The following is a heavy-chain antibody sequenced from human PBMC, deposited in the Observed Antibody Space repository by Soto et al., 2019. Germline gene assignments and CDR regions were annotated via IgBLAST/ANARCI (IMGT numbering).Heavy chain of an antibody. Sequence: SETLSLTCTVSGASVSAGSYYWGWVRQRPGKGLEWIGYIYEIGYTYYNTSLKSRLTISLDRSNNQFSLDLTSVTAADTAVYYCVRALRNTDMVYPWCDPGGQGTLVTVPS. CDR3: VRALRNTDMVYPWCDP. V-gene: IGHV4-31*03. CDR1: GASVSAGSYY. CDR2: IYEIGYT. D-gene: IGHD5-18*01. J-gene: IGHJ5*02.